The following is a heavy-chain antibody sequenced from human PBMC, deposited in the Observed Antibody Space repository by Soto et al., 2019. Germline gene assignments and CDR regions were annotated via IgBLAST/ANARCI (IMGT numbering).Heavy chain of an antibody. V-gene: IGHV4-39*01. D-gene: IGHD6-13*01. J-gene: IGHJ5*02. CDR3: ARRGGRAAATNWFDP. CDR2: MYHGGTT. Sequence: QLQLQESGPGVVKPSETLSLTCSVSGGSISSGSYYWGWIRQTPGRGLEWIASMYHGGTTYSNPSLKRRVTISVDTSKNQFSLRLTSVTAADTAVYYCARRGGRAAATNWFDPWGQGTLVTVSS. CDR1: GGSISSGSYY.